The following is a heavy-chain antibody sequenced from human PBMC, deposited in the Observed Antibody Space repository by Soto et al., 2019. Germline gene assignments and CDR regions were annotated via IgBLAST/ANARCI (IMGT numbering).Heavy chain of an antibody. CDR2: INHSGST. CDR3: ARGREDIVVVVAATIWFDP. V-gene: IGHV4-34*01. Sequence: SETLSLTCAVYGGSFSGYYWSWIRQPPGKGLEWIGEINHSGSTNYNPSLKSRVTISVDTSKNQFSLKLSSVTAADTAVYYCARGREDIVVVVAATIWFDPWGEGTLVTVS. J-gene: IGHJ5*02. D-gene: IGHD2-15*01. CDR1: GGSFSGYY.